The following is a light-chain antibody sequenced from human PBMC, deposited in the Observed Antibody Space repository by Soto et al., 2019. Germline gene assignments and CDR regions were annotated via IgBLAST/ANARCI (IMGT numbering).Light chain of an antibody. J-gene: IGLJ2*01. V-gene: IGLV2-14*01. Sequence: QSVLTQPASVSGSPGQSITISCTGTSSDVGGYNYVSWYQQHPGKAPKLMIYDVSIRPSGVSNRFSGSKSGNTASLTISGLQAEDEADYYCSSYTSSSTYVVFGGGTKLTVL. CDR2: DVS. CDR3: SSYTSSSTYVV. CDR1: SSDVGGYNY.